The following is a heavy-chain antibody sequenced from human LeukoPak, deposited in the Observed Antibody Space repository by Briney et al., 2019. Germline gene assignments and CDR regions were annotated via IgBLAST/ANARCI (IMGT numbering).Heavy chain of an antibody. J-gene: IGHJ4*02. V-gene: IGHV1-2*02. CDR1: GYTFTGYY. CDR3: ARAADYGDYVSRSPFDY. Sequence: GASVKVSCKASGYTFTGYYMHWVRQAPGQGLEWMGWINPNSGGTNYAQKFQGRVTMTRDTSTSTAYMELRSLRSDDTAVYYCARAADYGDYVSRSPFDYWGQGTLVTVSS. CDR2: INPNSGGT. D-gene: IGHD4-17*01.